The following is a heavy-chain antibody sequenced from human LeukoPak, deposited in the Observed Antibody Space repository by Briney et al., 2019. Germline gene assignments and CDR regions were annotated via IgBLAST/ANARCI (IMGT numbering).Heavy chain of an antibody. J-gene: IGHJ3*02. CDR3: ASGPLSMIVVALAPPLYRGDAFDI. D-gene: IGHD3-22*01. CDR1: GGTFSSYA. Sequence: GSSVKVSCKASGGTFSSYAISWVRQAPGQGLEWMGGIIPIFGTANYAQKFQGRVTITADESTSTACMELSSLRSEDTAVYYCASGPLSMIVVALAPPLYRGDAFDIWGQGTMVTVSS. CDR2: IIPIFGTA. V-gene: IGHV1-69*01.